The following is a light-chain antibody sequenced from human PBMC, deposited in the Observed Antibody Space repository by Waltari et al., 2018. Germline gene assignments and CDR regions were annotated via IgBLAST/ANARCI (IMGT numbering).Light chain of an antibody. V-gene: IGKV3-20*01. CDR1: PSVSRF. J-gene: IGKJ1*01. CDR3: QKYDRLPAT. Sequence: SCTASPSVSRFLAWYQQKPGQAPMLLIYGASTRATGIPDRFSGSGSGTDFSLTISRLEPEDFAVYYCQKYDRLPATFGQGTKVEIK. CDR2: GAS.